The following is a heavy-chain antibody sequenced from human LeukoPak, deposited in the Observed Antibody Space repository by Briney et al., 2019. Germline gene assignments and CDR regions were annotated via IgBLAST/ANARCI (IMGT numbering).Heavy chain of an antibody. CDR1: GGSISSGDYY. Sequence: SQTLSLTCTVSGGSISSGDYYWSWLRQPPGKGLEWIAYMYYSGSTYYNPSLKSRVTMSADTSKNQLSLKLSSVTAADTAVYYCARPYYYDSRIDPWVQGSLVTVSS. J-gene: IGHJ5*02. V-gene: IGHV4-30-4*08. CDR3: ARPYYYDSRIDP. CDR2: MYYSGST. D-gene: IGHD3-22*01.